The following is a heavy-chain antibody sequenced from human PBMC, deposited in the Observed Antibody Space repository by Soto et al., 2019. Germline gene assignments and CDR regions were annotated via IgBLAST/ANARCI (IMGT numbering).Heavy chain of an antibody. D-gene: IGHD3-9*01. CDR2: VSAIIGNA. Sequence: SVKVSCKASGYTFTSYGISWVRQAPGQGLEWMGWVSAIIGNANYAQKFQGRVTITADESTSTAYMELSSLRSEDTAVYYCARDQTRNYDILTVGYYGMDVWGQGTTVTVSS. CDR1: GYTFTSYG. J-gene: IGHJ6*02. V-gene: IGHV1-69*13. CDR3: ARDQTRNYDILTVGYYGMDV.